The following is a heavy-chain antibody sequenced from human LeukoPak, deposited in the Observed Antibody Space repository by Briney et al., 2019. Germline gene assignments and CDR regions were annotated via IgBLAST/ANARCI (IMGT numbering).Heavy chain of an antibody. V-gene: IGHV3-21*01. CDR2: ISSSSSYI. D-gene: IGHD2-2*01. Sequence: PGGSLRLSCAASGFTFSSHSMNWVRQAPGKGLEWVSSISSSSSYIYYADSVKGRFTISRDNAKNSLYLQMNSLRAEDTAVYYCARVLGYCSSTSCYPYGMDVWGQGTTVTVSS. CDR1: GFTFSSHS. CDR3: ARVLGYCSSTSCYPYGMDV. J-gene: IGHJ6*02.